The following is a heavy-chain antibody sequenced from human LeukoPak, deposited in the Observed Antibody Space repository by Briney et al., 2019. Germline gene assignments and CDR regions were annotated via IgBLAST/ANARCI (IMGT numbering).Heavy chain of an antibody. Sequence: ASVKVSCKASGYSFTDYYMHRVRQAPGQGLEWMGWINPNSGGTNYGQQFQGRVIMTRDTSISAAYMELRRLRSDDTAVYYCARVTAAAGPTFDYWGQGALVTVSS. V-gene: IGHV1-2*02. CDR2: INPNSGGT. CDR3: ARVTAAAGPTFDY. CDR1: GYSFTDYY. J-gene: IGHJ4*02. D-gene: IGHD6-13*01.